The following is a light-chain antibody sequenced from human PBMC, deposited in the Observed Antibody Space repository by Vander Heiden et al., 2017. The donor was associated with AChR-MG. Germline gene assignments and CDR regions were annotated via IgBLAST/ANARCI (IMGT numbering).Light chain of an antibody. J-gene: IGLJ3*02. Sequence: QTVVTQEPSFSVSPGGTVTLTCGLSTGPVSTSYYPSWYQQTPGQAPRTLIYNTNTRSSGVPDRFSGSILGNNAALTITVAQADDESHYYCVLYMTSGTWVFGGGTKLTVL. V-gene: IGLV8-61*01. CDR1: TGPVSTSYY. CDR2: NTN. CDR3: VLYMTSGTWV.